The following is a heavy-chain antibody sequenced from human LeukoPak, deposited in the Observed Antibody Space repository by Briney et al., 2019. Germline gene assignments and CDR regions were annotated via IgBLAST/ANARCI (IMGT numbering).Heavy chain of an antibody. CDR1: GGSISSYY. J-gene: IGHJ4*02. CDR2: IYYSGST. V-gene: IGHV4-59*01. D-gene: IGHD6-6*01. Sequence: SETLSLTCTVSGGSISSYYWSWIRRPPGKRLEWIGYIYYSGSTNYNPSLKSRVTISVDTSKNQFSLKLSSVTAADTAVYYCAKSRGSSTPYYFDYWGQGTLVTVSS. CDR3: AKSRGSSTPYYFDY.